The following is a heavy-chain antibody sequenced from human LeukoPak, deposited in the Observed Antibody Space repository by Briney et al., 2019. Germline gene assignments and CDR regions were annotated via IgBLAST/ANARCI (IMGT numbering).Heavy chain of an antibody. V-gene: IGHV3-30*18. D-gene: IGHD1-1*01. CDR3: AKAQLERREDFYFDY. CDR1: GFTFNNYD. CDR2: MSYDGNNQ. Sequence: PGRSLRLSCSASGFTFNNYDMHWVRQAPGKGPEWVAVMSYDGNNQYYADSVKGRFTISRDNSKNTLYLQMNSLRAEDTAVYYCAKAQLERREDFYFDYWGQGTLVTVSS. J-gene: IGHJ4*02.